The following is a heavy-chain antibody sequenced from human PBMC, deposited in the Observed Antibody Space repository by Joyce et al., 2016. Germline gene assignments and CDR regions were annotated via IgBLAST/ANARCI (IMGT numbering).Heavy chain of an antibody. Sequence: QLQLHESGSGLVKPSQTLSLTCDVSGASITTSGYSWRWIRQPPGKGLEWIGYIYHAGNTYYNPPLKTRVTISGDRSKNQFSLHLNSVTAADTAVYYCARAVGIYYFDSWGHGTLVTVST. D-gene: IGHD2/OR15-2a*01. CDR2: IYHAGNT. CDR1: GASITTSGYS. J-gene: IGHJ4*01. V-gene: IGHV4-30-2*01. CDR3: ARAVGIYYFDS.